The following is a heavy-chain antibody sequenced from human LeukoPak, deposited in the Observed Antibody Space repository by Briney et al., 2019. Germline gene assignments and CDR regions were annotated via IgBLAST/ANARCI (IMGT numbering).Heavy chain of an antibody. CDR1: GFSFSSYS. Sequence: GGSLRLSCAASGFSFSSYSMNWVRQAPGKGLEWVSSISSSSSYIYYADSVKGRFTISRDNAKNSLYLQMNSLRAEDTAVYYCARDRAWNYFDYWGQGTLVTVSS. D-gene: IGHD3-3*01. V-gene: IGHV3-21*01. CDR2: ISSSSSYI. J-gene: IGHJ4*02. CDR3: ARDRAWNYFDY.